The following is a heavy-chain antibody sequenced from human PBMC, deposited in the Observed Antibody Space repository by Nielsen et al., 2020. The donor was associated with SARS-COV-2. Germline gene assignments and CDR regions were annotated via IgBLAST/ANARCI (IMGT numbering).Heavy chain of an antibody. V-gene: IGHV3-74*01. CDR1: GFTFSSYW. CDR2: INSDGSST. D-gene: IGHD2-2*01. CDR3: ARAFEELGYCSSTSCSFDY. Sequence: GGSLRLSCAASGFTFSSYWMHWVRQAPGKGLVWVSRINSDGSSTSYADSVKGRFTISRDNAKNTLYLQMNSLRAEDTAVYYCARAFEELGYCSSTSCSFDYWGQGTLVTVSS. J-gene: IGHJ4*02.